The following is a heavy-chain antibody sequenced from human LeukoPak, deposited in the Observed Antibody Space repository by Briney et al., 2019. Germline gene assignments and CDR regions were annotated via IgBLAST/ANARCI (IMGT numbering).Heavy chain of an antibody. CDR2: IGVYNGNT. Sequence: ASVKVSCKASAYTFTSYGISWVRQAPGQGLEWMGWIGVYNGNTNYAQKLQGRVTMTTDTSTSTAYMELRSLRSDDTAVYYCANIKDNSDWYYFDYWGQGTLVTVSS. CDR1: AYTFTSYG. V-gene: IGHV1-18*01. D-gene: IGHD6-19*01. CDR3: ANIKDNSDWYYFDY. J-gene: IGHJ4*02.